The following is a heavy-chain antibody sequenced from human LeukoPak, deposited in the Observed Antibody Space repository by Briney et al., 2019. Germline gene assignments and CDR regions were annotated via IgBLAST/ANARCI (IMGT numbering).Heavy chain of an antibody. J-gene: IGHJ4*02. Sequence: GASVKVSCKASGYTFTGYYIHWVRQAPGQGLEWMGWINPNTGGTDYAQKFQGRVTMTRDTSISTVYMELSRLTSGDTAVYYCARGVASAGAKYFDQWGQGTLVTVSS. D-gene: IGHD6-13*01. V-gene: IGHV1-2*02. CDR1: GYTFTGYY. CDR3: ARGVASAGAKYFDQ. CDR2: INPNTGGT.